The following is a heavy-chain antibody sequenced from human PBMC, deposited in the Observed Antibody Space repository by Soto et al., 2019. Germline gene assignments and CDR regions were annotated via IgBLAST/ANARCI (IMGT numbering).Heavy chain of an antibody. CDR2: IIPILGIA. CDR1: GGTFSSYT. V-gene: IGHV1-69*02. CDR3: ARSLSIAAAGIHYYYYMDV. D-gene: IGHD6-13*01. Sequence: ASVKVSCKASGGTFSSYTISWVRQAPGQGLEWMGRIIPILGIANYAQKFQGSITITADKSTSTAYMELSSLRSEYTAVYYCARSLSIAAAGIHYYYYMDVWGKGTTVTVSS. J-gene: IGHJ6*03.